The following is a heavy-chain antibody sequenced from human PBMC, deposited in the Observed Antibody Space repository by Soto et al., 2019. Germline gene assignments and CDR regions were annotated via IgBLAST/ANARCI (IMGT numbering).Heavy chain of an antibody. D-gene: IGHD3-10*02. J-gene: IGHJ4*02. CDR2: IKSDGSGT. CDR3: GRNEICVRGGQDDY. CDR1: GFTFSGYW. V-gene: IGHV3-74*01. Sequence: GGSLRLSCAASGFTFSGYWMHWVRQAPGKGLEWVSRIKSDGSGTNYADSVKGRFSISRDNAKNTVYLQMDSLRAEDTAVYYCGRNEICVRGGQDDYWGQGTPVTVSS.